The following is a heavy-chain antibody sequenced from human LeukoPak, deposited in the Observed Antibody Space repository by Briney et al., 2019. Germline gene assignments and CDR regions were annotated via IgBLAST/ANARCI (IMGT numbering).Heavy chain of an antibody. CDR2: ISSSSSYI. V-gene: IGHV3-21*01. CDR3: ATTIFGVVNPFDY. D-gene: IGHD3-3*01. Sequence: GGSLRLSCAASGFTFSSYSMNWVRQAPGKGLEWVSSISSSSSYIYYADSEKGRFTISRDNAKNSLYLQMNSLRAEDTAVYYCATTIFGVVNPFDYWGQGTLVTVSS. J-gene: IGHJ4*02. CDR1: GFTFSSYS.